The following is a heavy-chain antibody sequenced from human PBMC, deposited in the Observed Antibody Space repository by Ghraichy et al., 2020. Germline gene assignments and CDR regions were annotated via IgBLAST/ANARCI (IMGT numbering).Heavy chain of an antibody. CDR3: ARGFITGTARAFFDY. V-gene: IGHV4-39*01. Sequence: LSLTCTVSGGSISTTGYYWGWIRRPPGKGLEWIGSTSSGGNTYYNPSLKSRVAISVDTSENQFSLKLNSVTAADTAVYFCARGFITGTARAFFDYWGRGAPVTVSS. D-gene: IGHD1-14*01. J-gene: IGHJ4*02. CDR2: TSSGGNT. CDR1: GGSISTTGYY.